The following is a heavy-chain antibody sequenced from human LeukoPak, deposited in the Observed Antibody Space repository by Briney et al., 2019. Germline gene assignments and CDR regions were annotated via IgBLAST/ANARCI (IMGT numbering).Heavy chain of an antibody. CDR1: GFIFSSYA. D-gene: IGHD1-1*01. CDR2: MYYDGGNE. Sequence: PGGSLRLSCAASGFIFSSYAMHWVRQAPGKGLEWVAVMYYDGGNEYHADSVKGRFTISRDNSKNTLYLQMNSLRVEDTAVYYCARDRGGNWVDAFDIWGQGTMVTVSS. CDR3: ARDRGGNWVDAFDI. V-gene: IGHV3-33*01. J-gene: IGHJ3*02.